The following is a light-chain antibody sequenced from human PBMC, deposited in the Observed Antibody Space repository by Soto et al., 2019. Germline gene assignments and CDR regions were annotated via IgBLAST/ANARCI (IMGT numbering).Light chain of an antibody. CDR3: QQRYSIPYT. Sequence: DIQMTQSPSSLSASVGDRVTITCRASQSISSFVNWYKQKPGKAPKFLIYAASSLQSGVPSRFSGSGSGTDFTLTISSLQPEDFATYYCQQRYSIPYTFGQGTKLEIK. CDR1: QSISSF. V-gene: IGKV1-39*01. CDR2: AAS. J-gene: IGKJ2*01.